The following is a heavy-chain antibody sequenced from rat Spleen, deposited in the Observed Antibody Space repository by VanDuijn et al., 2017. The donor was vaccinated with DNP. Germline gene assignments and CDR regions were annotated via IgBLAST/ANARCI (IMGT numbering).Heavy chain of an antibody. V-gene: IGHV2-1*01. CDR1: GFSLTSNG. CDR3: ARHYTY. J-gene: IGHJ2*01. CDR2: IWSGGGT. Sequence: QVQLKESGPGLVQPSQTLSLTCTVSGFSLTSNGVHWVRQPPGKGLEWIGVIWSGGGTDYNSALKSRLSISRDTSKSQVFLNVNSLQTEDTAMYFCARHYTYWGQGVMVTVSS. D-gene: IGHD1-1*01.